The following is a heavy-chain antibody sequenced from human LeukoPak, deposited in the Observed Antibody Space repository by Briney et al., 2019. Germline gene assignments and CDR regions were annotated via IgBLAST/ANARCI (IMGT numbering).Heavy chain of an antibody. CDR3: ARGVSTWYRIDY. CDR2: LSYDGSIK. D-gene: IGHD6-13*01. J-gene: IGHJ4*02. CDR1: GFPFSSYS. Sequence: GGSLRLSCVASGFPFSSYSFHWVRQAPGKGLEWVALLSYDGSIKHYADSVRGRFTLSRDNSKITVYLQMDSLKADDTAVYYCARGVSTWYRIDYWGQGTLVTVSS. V-gene: IGHV3-30*01.